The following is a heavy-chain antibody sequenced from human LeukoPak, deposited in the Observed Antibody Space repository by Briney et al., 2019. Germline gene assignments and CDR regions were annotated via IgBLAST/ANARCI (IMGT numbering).Heavy chain of an antibody. CDR1: GFTFSSYA. CDR2: IYSGGST. CDR3: ARETSSSWYGY. V-gene: IGHV3-53*04. Sequence: GGSLRLSCTASGFTFSSYAMSWVRQAPGKGLEWVSVIYSGGSTYYADSVKGRFTISGHNSKNTLYLQMNSLRAEDTAVYYCARETSSSWYGYWGQGTLVTVSS. J-gene: IGHJ4*02. D-gene: IGHD6-13*01.